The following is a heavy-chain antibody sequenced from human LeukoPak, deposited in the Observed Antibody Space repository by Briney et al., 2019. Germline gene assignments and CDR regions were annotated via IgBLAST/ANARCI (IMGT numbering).Heavy chain of an antibody. CDR3: ASLSGAYYYDSSGYLD. V-gene: IGHV3-23*01. Sequence: PGGSLRLSCAASGFTFSSYAMSWVRQAPGKGLEWVSAISGSGDSTYYADSVKGRFTISRDNSKNTLYLKMNSLRAEDTAVYYCASLSGAYYYDSSGYLDWGQGTLVTVSS. CDR1: GFTFSSYA. D-gene: IGHD3-22*01. CDR2: ISGSGDST. J-gene: IGHJ4*02.